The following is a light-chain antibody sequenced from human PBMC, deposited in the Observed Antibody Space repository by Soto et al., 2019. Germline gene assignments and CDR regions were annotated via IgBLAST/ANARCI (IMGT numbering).Light chain of an antibody. J-gene: IGKJ5*01. Sequence: EIVLTQSPATLSLSPGERATLSCRASQSVSSYLAWYQQKPGQAPRLLIYDASNRATGIPARFSGSGSGTDFTLTISSLEPEDFAVYYCHQRSNFGQGTRLEI. CDR3: HQRSN. CDR2: DAS. CDR1: QSVSSY. V-gene: IGKV3-11*01.